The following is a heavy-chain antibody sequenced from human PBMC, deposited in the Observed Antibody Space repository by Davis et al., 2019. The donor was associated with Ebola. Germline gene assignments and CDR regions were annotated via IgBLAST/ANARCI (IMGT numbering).Heavy chain of an antibody. CDR2: ISSGSSTR. D-gene: IGHD6-19*01. CDR1: GFSFNYYD. V-gene: IGHV3-48*04. J-gene: IGHJ6*02. CDR3: ARDSGASSGWYPYYYYYGMDV. Sequence: GESLKISCAASGFSFNYYDMNWVRQAPGKGLEWVSYISSGSSTRYYADSVKGRFTISRDNAQNLVYLQMNSLRAEDTALYYCARDSGASSGWYPYYYYYGMDVWGQGTTVTVSS.